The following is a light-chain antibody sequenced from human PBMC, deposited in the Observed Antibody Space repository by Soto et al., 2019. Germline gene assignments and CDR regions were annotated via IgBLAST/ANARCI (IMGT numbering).Light chain of an antibody. CDR2: AAS. V-gene: IGKV1-6*01. Sequence: AIQMTESPSSLSASVGDRVTITFRASQGIRNDLGWYQQKPGKAPKLLIYAASSLQSEVPSRFSGSGSGTDFTLTISSLQPEDFATYYCLQDYNYPLTFGGGTKVDIK. J-gene: IGKJ4*01. CDR3: LQDYNYPLT. CDR1: QGIRND.